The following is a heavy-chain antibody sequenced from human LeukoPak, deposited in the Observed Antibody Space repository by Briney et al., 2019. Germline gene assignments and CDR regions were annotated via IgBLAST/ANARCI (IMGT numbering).Heavy chain of an antibody. Sequence: SVKVSCKAPGGTFSSYAISWVRQAPGQGLEWMGRIIPILGIANYAQKFQGRVTITADKSTSTAYVELSSLRSEDTAVYYCARERVLWFGELSPSYYYGMDVWGQGTTVTVSS. CDR1: GGTFSSYA. D-gene: IGHD3-10*01. CDR3: ARERVLWFGELSPSYYYGMDV. CDR2: IIPILGIA. J-gene: IGHJ6*02. V-gene: IGHV1-69*04.